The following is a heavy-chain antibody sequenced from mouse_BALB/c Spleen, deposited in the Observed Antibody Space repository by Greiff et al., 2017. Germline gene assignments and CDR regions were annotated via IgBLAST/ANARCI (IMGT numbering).Heavy chain of an antibody. J-gene: IGHJ1*01. Sequence: QVQLQQPGAELVRPGASVKLSCKASGYTFTSYWINWVKQRPGQGLECIGNIYPSDSYTNYNQKFKDKATLTVDKSSSTAYMQLSSPTSEDSAVYYCTRRGLRRYFDVWGAGTTVTVSS. V-gene: IGHV1-69*02. D-gene: IGHD1-1*01. CDR1: GYTFTSYW. CDR2: IYPSDSYT. CDR3: TRRGLRRYFDV.